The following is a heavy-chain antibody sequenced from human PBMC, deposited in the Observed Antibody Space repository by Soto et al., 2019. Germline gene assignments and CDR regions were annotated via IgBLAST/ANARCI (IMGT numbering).Heavy chain of an antibody. Sequence: PETLSLTCTVSGSSLSGYYWSWMRQPPGKGLECIGYIYYSGSSNYNPSLKSRVTISVDTSKTQFSLKLSSVTAADTAVYYCARLSPYGDYAHWGQGTLVTVSS. CDR3: ARLSPYGDYAH. D-gene: IGHD4-17*01. V-gene: IGHV4-59*08. CDR2: IYYSGSS. CDR1: GSSLSGYY. J-gene: IGHJ4*02.